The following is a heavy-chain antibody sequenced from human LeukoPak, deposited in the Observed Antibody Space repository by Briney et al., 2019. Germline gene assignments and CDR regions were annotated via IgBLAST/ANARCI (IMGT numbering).Heavy chain of an antibody. J-gene: IGHJ6*02. Sequence: SVKVSCKASGFTFTNSAMQWVRQARGQRLEWIGWIVVGSGSTNYAQKFQERVTITRDMSASTAYMELSSLRSEDTAVYYCAADSYSNYQYYGMDVWGQGTTVTVSS. CDR1: GFTFTNSA. CDR2: IVVGSGST. D-gene: IGHD4-11*01. V-gene: IGHV1-58*02. CDR3: AADSYSNYQYYGMDV.